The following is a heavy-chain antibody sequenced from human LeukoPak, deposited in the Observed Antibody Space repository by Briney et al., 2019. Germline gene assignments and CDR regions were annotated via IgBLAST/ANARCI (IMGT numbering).Heavy chain of an antibody. Sequence: SGGSLRLSCAASGFTFSTHAMSWVRQAPGKGLEYVSGIGGGDDIHYADSVKGRFTVSRDNSKNTLFLQMSSLRAEDTAVYYCAKDATPGNSMRDYFDYWGQGTLVTVSS. CDR3: AKDATPGNSMRDYFDY. CDR1: GFTFSTHA. V-gene: IGHV3-23*01. CDR2: IGGGDDI. D-gene: IGHD1-7*01. J-gene: IGHJ4*02.